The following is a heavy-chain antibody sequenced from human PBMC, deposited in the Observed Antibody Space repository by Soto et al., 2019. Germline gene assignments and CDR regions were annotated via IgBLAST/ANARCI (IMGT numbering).Heavy chain of an antibody. CDR2: INTGNGYT. D-gene: IGHD3-3*02. J-gene: IGHJ6*02. V-gene: IGHV1-3*04. Sequence: QVQLVQSGAEVKKPGASVKVSCKASGYTFATYAIHWVRQAPGQRLEWMGWINTGNGYTEYSQNCRGRGTITRDTSASTAYMELSSLRSEDTAMYYCTTVNTTFLTPDYSSYDMDVWAQGTTFTVAS. CDR3: TTVNTTFLTPDYSSYDMDV. CDR1: GYTFATYA.